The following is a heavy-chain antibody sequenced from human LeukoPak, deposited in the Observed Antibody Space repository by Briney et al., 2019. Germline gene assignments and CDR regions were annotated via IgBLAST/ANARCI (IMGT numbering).Heavy chain of an antibody. J-gene: IGHJ4*02. D-gene: IGHD3-16*01. V-gene: IGHV3-30-3*01. CDR1: GFTFSNYA. Sequence: GRALRLSCAASGFTFSNYAMHWVRQAPGKGLEWVAMISYDESNQYYVDSVKGRFTISRDNSKKSLYLQMNGLRPDDTALYYCAKGRGVWGFDYWGQGTLVTVSS. CDR2: ISYDESNQ. CDR3: AKGRGVWGFDY.